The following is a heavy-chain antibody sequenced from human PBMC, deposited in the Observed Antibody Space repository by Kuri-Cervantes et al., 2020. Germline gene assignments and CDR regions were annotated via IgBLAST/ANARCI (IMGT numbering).Heavy chain of an antibody. Sequence: GESLKISCAASGFTFSNAWMTWVRQAPGKGLEWVGRIKGKTDGGTIDYAVPVKGRFTISRDDSKNTLYLQMNSLRAEDTAVYYCAKGESFTVVIPFDPWGQGTRVTVSS. CDR3: AKGESFTVVIPFDP. V-gene: IGHV3-15*01. D-gene: IGHD3-22*01. CDR1: GFTFSNAW. CDR2: IKGKTDGGTI. J-gene: IGHJ5*02.